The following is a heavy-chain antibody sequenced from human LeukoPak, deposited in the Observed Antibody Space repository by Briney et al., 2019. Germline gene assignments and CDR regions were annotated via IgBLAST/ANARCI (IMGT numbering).Heavy chain of an antibody. Sequence: PSETLSLTCAVSGGSISSGGYSWSWIRQPPGKGLEWIGYIYHSGSTYYNPSLKSRVTISVDRSKNQFSLKLSSVTAADTAVYYCARGGSSWPIDYWGQGTLATVSS. J-gene: IGHJ4*02. CDR1: GGSISSGGYS. CDR2: IYHSGST. D-gene: IGHD6-13*01. CDR3: ARGGSSWPIDY. V-gene: IGHV4-30-2*01.